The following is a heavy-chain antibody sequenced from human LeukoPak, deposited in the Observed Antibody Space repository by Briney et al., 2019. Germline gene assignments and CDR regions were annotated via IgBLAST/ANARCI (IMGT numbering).Heavy chain of an antibody. J-gene: IGHJ5*02. D-gene: IGHD3-22*01. CDR2: MYYSGST. CDR1: GDSISSGDYY. CDR3: ARPYYYDSRIDP. V-gene: IGHV4-30-4*01. Sequence: SETLSLTCTVSGDSISSGDYYWSWIRQPPGKGLEWIAYMYYSGSTYYNPSLKSRVTMSADTSKNQLSLKLSSVTAADTAVYYCARPYYYDSRIDPWGQGILVTVSS.